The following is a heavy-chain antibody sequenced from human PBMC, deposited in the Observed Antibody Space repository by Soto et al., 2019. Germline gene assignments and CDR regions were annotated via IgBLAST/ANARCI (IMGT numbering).Heavy chain of an antibody. Sequence: EVQLVESGGGLVIPGGSLRLSCAASGFTFTNAWMSWVRQAPGKGLEWVGRIRSNIDGGTTDFAAPVKGRFTISRDDSKNTLYLQMNSLDTEDTAVYYCTTDTSYMTTYTGGMDVWGQGTTVTVSS. CDR2: IRSNIDGGTT. V-gene: IGHV3-15*01. D-gene: IGHD1-20*01. CDR1: GFTFTNAW. CDR3: TTDTSYMTTYTGGMDV. J-gene: IGHJ6*02.